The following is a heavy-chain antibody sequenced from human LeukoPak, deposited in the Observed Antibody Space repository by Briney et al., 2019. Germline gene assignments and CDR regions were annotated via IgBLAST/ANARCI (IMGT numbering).Heavy chain of an antibody. V-gene: IGHV3-74*01. D-gene: IGHD4-23*01. CDR3: ARGPNSQDY. CDR2: INNDGSST. CDR1: GFTFSSYA. Sequence: GGSLRLSCAASGFTFSSYAMHWVRQAPGKGLVWVSHINNDGSSTSYADSVKGRFTISRDNAKNTLYLQMNSLRAEDTAVYYCARGPNSQDYWGQGTLVTVSS. J-gene: IGHJ4*02.